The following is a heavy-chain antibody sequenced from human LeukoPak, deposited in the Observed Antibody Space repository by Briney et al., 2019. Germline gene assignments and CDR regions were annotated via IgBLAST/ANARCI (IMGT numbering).Heavy chain of an antibody. CDR2: IYYSGST. Sequence: SETLSLTCTVSGGSISSSSYYWGWIRQPPGKGLEWIGSIYYSGSTYYNPSLKSRVTISVDTSKNQFSLKLSSVTAADTAVYYCARHSPFYGDSAFEDYWGQGTLVTVSS. D-gene: IGHD4-17*01. CDR1: GGSISSSSYY. CDR3: ARHSPFYGDSAFEDY. V-gene: IGHV4-39*01. J-gene: IGHJ4*02.